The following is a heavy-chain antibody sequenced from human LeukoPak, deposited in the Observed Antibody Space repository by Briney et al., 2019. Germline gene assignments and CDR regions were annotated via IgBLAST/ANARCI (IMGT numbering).Heavy chain of an antibody. CDR2: ISSSSSTI. Sequence: PGGSLRLSCAASGFTFSSYSMNWVRQAPGKGLEWVSYISSSSSTIYYADSVKGRFTISRDNAKNSLYLQMNSLRAEDTAVYYCARLYCSGGSCDGLEYWGQGTLVTVSS. V-gene: IGHV3-48*01. D-gene: IGHD2-15*01. CDR1: GFTFSSYS. J-gene: IGHJ4*02. CDR3: ARLYCSGGSCDGLEY.